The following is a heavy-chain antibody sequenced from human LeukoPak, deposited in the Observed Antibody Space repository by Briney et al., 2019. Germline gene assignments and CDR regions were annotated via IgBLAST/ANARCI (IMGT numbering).Heavy chain of an antibody. CDR3: ARQTADGGYARNDAFDI. Sequence: SETLSLTCTVSGGSISSYYWSWIRQPPGKGLEWIGYIYYSGSTNYNPSLKSRVTISVDTSKNQFSLKLSSVTAADTAVYYCARQTADGGYARNDAFDIWGQGTMVTVSS. V-gene: IGHV4-59*01. CDR1: GGSISSYY. CDR2: IYYSGST. D-gene: IGHD5-12*01. J-gene: IGHJ3*02.